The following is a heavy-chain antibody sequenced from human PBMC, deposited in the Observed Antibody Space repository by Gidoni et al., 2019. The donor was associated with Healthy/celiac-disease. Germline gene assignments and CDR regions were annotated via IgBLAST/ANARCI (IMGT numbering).Heavy chain of an antibody. J-gene: IGHJ4*02. V-gene: IGHV4-30-4*07. CDR1: GGSISRGGYS. CDR2: IYYSGST. Sequence: QVPLQESGPGLVQPSQTLALTGATAGGSISRGGYSWSWIRQPPGKGLEWIGYIYYSGSTYYNPSLKSRVTISVDTSKNQFSLKLSSVTAADTAVYYCARGPTVDGSSCYLDYWGQGTLVTVSS. D-gene: IGHD3-22*01. CDR3: ARGPTVDGSSCYLDY.